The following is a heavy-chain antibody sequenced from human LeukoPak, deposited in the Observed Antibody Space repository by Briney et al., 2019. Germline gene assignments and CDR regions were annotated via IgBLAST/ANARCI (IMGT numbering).Heavy chain of an antibody. CDR1: GGTFSSYA. J-gene: IGHJ5*02. D-gene: IGHD6-13*01. Sequence: EASVKVSCKASGGTFSSYAISWVRQAPGQGLEWMGGIIPIFGTANYAQKFQGRVTITADESTSTAYMELSSLRSEDTAVYYCARTGIAAAGTGRFDPWGQGTLVAVSS. CDR2: IIPIFGTA. CDR3: ARTGIAAAGTGRFDP. V-gene: IGHV1-69*13.